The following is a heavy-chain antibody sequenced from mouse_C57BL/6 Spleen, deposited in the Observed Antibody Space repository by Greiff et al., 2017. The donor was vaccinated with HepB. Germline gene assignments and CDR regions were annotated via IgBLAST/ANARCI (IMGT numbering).Heavy chain of an antibody. V-gene: IGHV5-16*01. CDR3: ARGAYGNYGFAY. Sequence: EVKVVESEGGLVQPGSSMKLSCTASGFTFSDYYMAWVRQVPEKGLEWVANINYDGSSTYYLDSLKSRFIISRDNAKNILYLQMSSLKSEDTATYYCARGAYGNYGFAYWGQGTLVTVSA. D-gene: IGHD2-10*02. CDR1: GFTFSDYY. CDR2: INYDGSST. J-gene: IGHJ3*01.